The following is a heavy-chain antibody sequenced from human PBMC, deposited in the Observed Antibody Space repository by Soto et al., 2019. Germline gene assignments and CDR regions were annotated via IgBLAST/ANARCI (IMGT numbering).Heavy chain of an antibody. CDR1: GYTFTGYY. CDR3: AREWDNKSEHSSGWYDDF. CDR2: INPNSGGT. D-gene: IGHD6-19*01. Sequence: ASVKVSCKASGYTFTGYYMHWLRQAPGQGLEWMGWINPNSGGTNYAQKFQGWVTMTRDTSISTAYMELSRLRSDDTAVYYCAREWDNKSEHSSGWYDDFWGQGTLVTVSS. V-gene: IGHV1-2*04. J-gene: IGHJ4*02.